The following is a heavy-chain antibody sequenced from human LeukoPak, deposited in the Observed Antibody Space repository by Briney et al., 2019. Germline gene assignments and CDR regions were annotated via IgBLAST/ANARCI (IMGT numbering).Heavy chain of an antibody. CDR2: IKQDGSEK. J-gene: IGHJ3*02. CDR1: GFTFSFYW. Sequence: PGGSLRLSCASSGFTFSFYWMSWVREAPGKGLEWVANIKQDGSEKYYVDSVKGRFTISRDNAKNSLYLQMNSLRGEDTAVYYCARNADGWAWAFDIWRQGTMVTVSS. V-gene: IGHV3-7*04. D-gene: IGHD1-26*01. CDR3: ARNADGWAWAFDI.